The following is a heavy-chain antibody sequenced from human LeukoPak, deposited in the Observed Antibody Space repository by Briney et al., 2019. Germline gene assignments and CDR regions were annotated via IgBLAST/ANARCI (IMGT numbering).Heavy chain of an antibody. J-gene: IGHJ4*02. CDR3: ARGSFPYYNFWSGYPFDY. Sequence: PSETLPLTCTVSGGSISSSSYYWGWIRQPPGKGLEWIGSTYHSGSTYYNPSLKGRVTISLNTSKNQFSLRLSSVTAADTATHYCARGSFPYYNFWSGYPFDYWGQGTLVSVSS. CDR2: TYHSGST. CDR1: GGSISSSSYY. V-gene: IGHV4-39*07. D-gene: IGHD3-3*01.